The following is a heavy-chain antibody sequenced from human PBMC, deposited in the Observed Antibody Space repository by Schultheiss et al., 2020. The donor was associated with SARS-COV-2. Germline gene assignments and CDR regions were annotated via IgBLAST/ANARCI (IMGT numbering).Heavy chain of an antibody. Sequence: GESLKISCAASGFTFSSYSMNWVRQAPGKGLEWVSYISSSSSTIYYADSVKGRFTISRDNSKNTLYLQMNSLRADDAAVYYCAKDLIPEVYSSGWLDAFDIWGRGTMVTVSS. CDR1: GFTFSSYS. D-gene: IGHD6-19*01. CDR2: ISSSSSTI. V-gene: IGHV3-48*01. J-gene: IGHJ3*02. CDR3: AKDLIPEVYSSGWLDAFDI.